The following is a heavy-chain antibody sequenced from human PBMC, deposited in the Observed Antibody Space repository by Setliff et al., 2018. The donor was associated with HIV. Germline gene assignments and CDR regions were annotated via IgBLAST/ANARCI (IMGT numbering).Heavy chain of an antibody. CDR2: IYYSGST. V-gene: IGHV4-39*07. CDR3: ARDTYDSRGYFVGY. CDR1: GGSFSSSSYY. J-gene: IGHJ4*02. Sequence: LSLTCTVSGGSFSSSSYYWGWIRQPPGKGLEWIGNIYYSGSTYYNPSLKSRVTISKDTSKNQFSLHMRSVTAADTAVYYCARDTYDSRGYFVGYWGQGILVTVS. D-gene: IGHD3-22*01.